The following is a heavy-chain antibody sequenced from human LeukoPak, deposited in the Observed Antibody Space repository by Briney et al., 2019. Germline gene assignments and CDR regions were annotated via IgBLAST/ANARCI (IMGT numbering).Heavy chain of an antibody. CDR2: ISSSSSYI. J-gene: IGHJ4*02. D-gene: IGHD3-9*01. CDR3: ATRGDILTGYPYYFDY. V-gene: IGHV3-21*04. CDR1: GFTFSSYS. Sequence: GGSLRLSCAASGFTFSSYSMNWVRQAPGKGLEWVSSISSSSSYIYYADSVKGRFTISIDNAKNSLYLQMNSLRAEDTAVYYCATRGDILTGYPYYFDYWGQGTLVTVSS.